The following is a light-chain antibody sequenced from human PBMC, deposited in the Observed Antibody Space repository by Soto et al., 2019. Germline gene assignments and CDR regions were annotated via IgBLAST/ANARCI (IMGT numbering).Light chain of an antibody. CDR3: QQYNSASQT. Sequence: DLQITQSPSTMSASLADRVTITCRASQSISNWLAWYQQKPGKAPKLLIYDASTLQSGVPSRFSGSGSGTEFTLTISSLQPEDFATYYCQQYNSASQTFGQGTKVDI. CDR1: QSISNW. CDR2: DAS. V-gene: IGKV1-5*01. J-gene: IGKJ1*01.